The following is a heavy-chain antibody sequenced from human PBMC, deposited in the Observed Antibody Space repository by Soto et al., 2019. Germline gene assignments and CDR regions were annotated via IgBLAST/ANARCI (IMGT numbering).Heavy chain of an antibody. CDR1: GGSISSYY. CDR2: IYYSGST. D-gene: IGHD5-12*01. V-gene: IGHV4-59*01. Sequence: SETLSLTCTVSGGSISSYYWSWIRQPPGKGLEWIGYIYYSGSTNYNPSLKSRVTTSVDTSKNQFSLKLSSVTAADTAVYYCARVTLGDGYNWDYFDYWGQGTLVTVSS. CDR3: ARVTLGDGYNWDYFDY. J-gene: IGHJ4*02.